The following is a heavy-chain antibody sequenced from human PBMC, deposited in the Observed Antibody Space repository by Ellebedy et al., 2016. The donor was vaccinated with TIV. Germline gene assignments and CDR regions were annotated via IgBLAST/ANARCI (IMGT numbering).Heavy chain of an antibody. Sequence: SETLSLTCTVSGGSIISSTYYWGWIRQPPGTGLEWIGSIYYSGNTYYNPSLKSRVTISVDTSKNKFSLNLSSVNAADTAVYYCARTHLFYSTSDWHFDLWGRGTLVTVSS. CDR2: IYYSGNT. CDR1: GGSIISSTYY. D-gene: IGHD2/OR15-2a*01. CDR3: ARTHLFYSTSDWHFDL. V-gene: IGHV4-39*01. J-gene: IGHJ2*01.